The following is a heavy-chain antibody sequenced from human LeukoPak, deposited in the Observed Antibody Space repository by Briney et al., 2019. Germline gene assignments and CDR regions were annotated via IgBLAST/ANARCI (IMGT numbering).Heavy chain of an antibody. Sequence: SETLSLTCTVSGGSISSSSYYWSWIRQPPGKGLEWIGEINHSGSTNYNPSLKSRVTISVDTSKNQFSLKLSSVTAADTAVYYCASGSSGYEQPWDYWGQGTLVTVSS. CDR2: INHSGST. D-gene: IGHD3-22*01. CDR1: GGSISSSSYY. J-gene: IGHJ4*02. CDR3: ASGSSGYEQPWDY. V-gene: IGHV4-39*07.